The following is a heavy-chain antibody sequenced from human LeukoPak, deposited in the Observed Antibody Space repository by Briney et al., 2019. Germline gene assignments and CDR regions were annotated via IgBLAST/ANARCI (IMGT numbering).Heavy chain of an antibody. D-gene: IGHD3-9*01. CDR3: AAGLRYFDWLPGAGMDV. Sequence: QPGGSLRLSCAASGFTVSSNYMSWVRQAPGKGLEWVSVIYSGGSTYYADSVKGRFTISRDNSKNTLYLQMNSLRAEDTAAYYCAAGLRYFDWLPGAGMDVWGQGTTVTVSS. CDR1: GFTVSSNY. V-gene: IGHV3-66*01. CDR2: IYSGGST. J-gene: IGHJ6*02.